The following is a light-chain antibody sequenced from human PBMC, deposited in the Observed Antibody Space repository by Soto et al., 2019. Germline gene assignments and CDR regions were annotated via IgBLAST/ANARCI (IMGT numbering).Light chain of an antibody. CDR2: GAS. J-gene: IGKJ2*01. CDR1: QSVSSSY. CDR3: QQYGSSHT. V-gene: IGKV3-20*01. Sequence: EIVLTQSPGTLSLSPGERATLSCRASQSVSSSYLAWYQQKPGQAPRLLIYGASSRATGIPDRFSGSGSATDFTLTISRLEPEDFAVYYCQQYGSSHTFGHGTKLEIK.